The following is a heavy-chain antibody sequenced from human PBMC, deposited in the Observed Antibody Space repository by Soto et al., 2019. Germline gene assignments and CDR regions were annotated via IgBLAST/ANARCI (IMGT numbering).Heavy chain of an antibody. Sequence: SETLSLTCTVSGGSISSYYWSWIRQPPGKGLEWIGYIYYSGSTNYNPSLKSRVTISFDASKNQISLQVRSATAADAAVYYCARDLKEYCSDGKCNWFDPWGQGTLVTVSS. CDR1: GGSISSYY. CDR3: ARDLKEYCSDGKCNWFDP. V-gene: IGHV4-59*01. CDR2: IYYSGST. J-gene: IGHJ5*02. D-gene: IGHD2-15*01.